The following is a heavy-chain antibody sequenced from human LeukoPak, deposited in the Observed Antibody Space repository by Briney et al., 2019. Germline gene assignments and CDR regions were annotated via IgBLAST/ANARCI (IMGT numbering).Heavy chain of an antibody. J-gene: IGHJ4*02. CDR3: ARVTRYSSGWYPFDY. Sequence: SETLSLTCTVSGGSISSYYWSWIRQPPGKGLEWIGYIYYSGSTNYNPSLKSRVTISVDTSKNQFPLKLSSVTAADTAVYYCARVTRYSSGWYPFDYWGQGTLVTVSS. CDR2: IYYSGST. D-gene: IGHD6-19*01. CDR1: GGSISSYY. V-gene: IGHV4-59*01.